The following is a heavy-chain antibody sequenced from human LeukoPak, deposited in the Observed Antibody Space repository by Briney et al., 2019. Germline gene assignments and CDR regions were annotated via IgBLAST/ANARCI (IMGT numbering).Heavy chain of an antibody. J-gene: IGHJ4*02. CDR1: GGSISSYY. Sequence: SETLSLTCTVSGGSISSYYWSWIRQPPGKGLERIGYIYYSGSTNYNPSLKSRVTISVDTSKNQFSLKLSSVAAADTAVYYCARDAGSSRPFDYWGQGTLVTVSS. D-gene: IGHD3-10*01. CDR2: IYYSGST. V-gene: IGHV4-59*01. CDR3: ARDAGSSRPFDY.